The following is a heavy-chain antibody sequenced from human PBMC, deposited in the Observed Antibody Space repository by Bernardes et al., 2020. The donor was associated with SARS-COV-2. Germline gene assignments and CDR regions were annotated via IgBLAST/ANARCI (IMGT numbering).Heavy chain of an antibody. V-gene: IGHV3-66*01. CDR3: ARDHGFDFWSGYPKYGMDV. Sequence: SLRLSCAASGFTVSSNYMSWVRQAPGKGLEWVSVIYSGGSTYYADSVKGRFTISRDNSKNTLYLQMNSLRAEDTAVYYCARDHGFDFWSGYPKYGMDVWGQGTTVTVSS. D-gene: IGHD3-3*01. CDR2: IYSGGST. J-gene: IGHJ6*02. CDR1: GFTVSSNY.